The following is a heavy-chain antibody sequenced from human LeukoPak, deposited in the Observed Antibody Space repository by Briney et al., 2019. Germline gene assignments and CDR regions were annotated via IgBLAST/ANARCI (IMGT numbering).Heavy chain of an antibody. CDR2: IYSGGST. Sequence: PGGSLRLSCAASGFTVSTNYMNWVRQAPGKGLEWVSVIYSGGSTYYADSVKGRFTISRDNSKNTLYLQMNSLRAEDTALYYCARGTTVDINFDYWGQGTLVTVSS. V-gene: IGHV3-66*01. CDR3: ARGTTVDINFDY. J-gene: IGHJ4*02. D-gene: IGHD2-2*03. CDR1: GFTVSTNY.